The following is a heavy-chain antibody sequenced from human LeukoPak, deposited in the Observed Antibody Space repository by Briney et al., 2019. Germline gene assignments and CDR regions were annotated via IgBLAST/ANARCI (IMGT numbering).Heavy chain of an antibody. CDR3: ARHRSGRFGEPYDAFDI. D-gene: IGHD3-10*01. CDR1: GGSISSYY. CDR2: INHSGST. J-gene: IGHJ3*02. Sequence: PSETLSLTCTVSGGSISSYYWSWIRQPPGKGLEWIGEINHSGSTNYNPSLKSRVTISVDTSKNQFSLKLSSVTAADTAVYYCARHRSGRFGEPYDAFDIWGQGTMVTVSS. V-gene: IGHV4-34*01.